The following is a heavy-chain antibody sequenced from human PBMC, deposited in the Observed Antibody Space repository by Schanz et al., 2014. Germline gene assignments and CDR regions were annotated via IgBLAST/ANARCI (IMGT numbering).Heavy chain of an antibody. D-gene: IGHD3-10*01. CDR2: IRYDGSNN. CDR1: GFTFSSYG. J-gene: IGHJ4*02. CDR3: VREESYYGAGSYRY. Sequence: QVQLVESGGGVVQPGGSLRLSCAASGFTFSSYGMHWVRQAPGKGLEWVAFIRYDGSNNYYADSVKGRFTISRDNSKNTLYLQMNSLRAEDTAVYYCVREESYYGAGSYRYWGPGTLVTVSS. V-gene: IGHV3-30*02.